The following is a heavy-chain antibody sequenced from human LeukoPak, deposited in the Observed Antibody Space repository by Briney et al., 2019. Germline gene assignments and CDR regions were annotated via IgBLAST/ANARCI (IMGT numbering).Heavy chain of an antibody. J-gene: IGHJ5*02. V-gene: IGHV4-39*07. CDR1: GGSISSSSYY. Sequence: SETLSLTCTVSGGSISSSSYYWGWIRQPPGKGLEWIGSIYYSGSTNYNPSLKSRVTISVDTSKNQFSLKLSSVTAADTAVYYCAGAEAIRAWFDPWGQGTLVTVSS. CDR2: IYYSGST. D-gene: IGHD5-24*01. CDR3: AGAEAIRAWFDP.